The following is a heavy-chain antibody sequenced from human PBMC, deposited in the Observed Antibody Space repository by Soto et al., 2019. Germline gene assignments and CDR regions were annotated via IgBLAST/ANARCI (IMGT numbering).Heavy chain of an antibody. V-gene: IGHV3-30-3*01. J-gene: IGHJ4*02. CDR1: GFTFSSYA. CDR3: ARGTLQLLGYCSGGSCKGYYFDY. CDR2: ISYDGSNK. D-gene: IGHD2-15*01. Sequence: QVQLVESGGGVVQPGRSLRLSCAASGFTFSSYAMHWVRQAPGKGLEWVAVISYDGSNKYYADSVKGRFTISRDNSKNTLYLQMNSLRAEDTAVYYCARGTLQLLGYCSGGSCKGYYFDYWGQGTLVTVSS.